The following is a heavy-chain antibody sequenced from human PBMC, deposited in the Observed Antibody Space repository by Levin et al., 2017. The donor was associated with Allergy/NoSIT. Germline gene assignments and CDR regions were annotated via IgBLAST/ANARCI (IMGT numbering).Heavy chain of an antibody. CDR1: GFTFGDYA. J-gene: IGHJ4*02. CDR2: ISWDSGSR. D-gene: IGHD3-9*01. V-gene: IGHV3-9*01. CDR3: AKNGGADILTGYYDS. Sequence: GGSLRLSCVASGFTFGDYAIHWVRQAPGKSLEWVSGISWDSGSRGYADSVEGRFTISRDNSKNSLYLQMNSLRAEDTALYYCAKNGGADILTGYYDSWGQGTLVTVSS.